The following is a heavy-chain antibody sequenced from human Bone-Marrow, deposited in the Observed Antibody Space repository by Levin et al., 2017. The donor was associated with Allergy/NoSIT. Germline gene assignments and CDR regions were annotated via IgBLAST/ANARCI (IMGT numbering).Heavy chain of an antibody. CDR3: ARDSPDYMRSFDV. CDR1: GYTFTGFY. J-gene: IGHJ3*01. CDR2: IDPRSGGT. D-gene: IGHD5-12*01. V-gene: IGHV1-2*02. Sequence: ASVKVSCKASGYTFTGFYVHWVRQAPGQRLEWMGWIDPRSGGTKYAQKFQGRLSMSRDTAITTAYMDLSSLLSDETAVYYCARDSPDYMRSFDVWGQGTMVTVSS.